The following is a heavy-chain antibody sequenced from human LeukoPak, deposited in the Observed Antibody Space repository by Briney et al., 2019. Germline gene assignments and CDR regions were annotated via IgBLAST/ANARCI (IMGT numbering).Heavy chain of an antibody. J-gene: IGHJ4*02. V-gene: IGHV3-33*01. CDR1: GFTFSSYG. CDR3: ARDRYYDILTENYYDY. CDR2: IWYDGSNK. Sequence: GGSLRLSCAASGFTFSSYGMHWVRQAPGKGLERVAVIWYDGSNKYYADSVKGRFTISRDNSKNTLYLQMNSLRAEDTAVYYCARDRYYDILTENYYDYWGQGTLVTVSS. D-gene: IGHD3-9*01.